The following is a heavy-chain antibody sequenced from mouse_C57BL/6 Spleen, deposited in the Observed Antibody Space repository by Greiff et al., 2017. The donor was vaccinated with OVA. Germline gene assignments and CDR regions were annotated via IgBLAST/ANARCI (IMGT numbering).Heavy chain of an antibody. CDR1: GYTFTSYW. CDR3: ARSNYDPWDVDD. CDR2: IYPGSGST. J-gene: IGHJ1*03. V-gene: IGHV1-55*01. D-gene: IGHD2-4*01. Sequence: QVQLQQSGAELVKPGASVKMSCKASGYTFTSYWITWVKQRPGQGLEWIGDIYPGSGSTNYNEKFRSKATLTVDTSSSKAYMQHSSLTSKDSAVDNCARSNYDPWDVDDWGTGTTVTVSS.